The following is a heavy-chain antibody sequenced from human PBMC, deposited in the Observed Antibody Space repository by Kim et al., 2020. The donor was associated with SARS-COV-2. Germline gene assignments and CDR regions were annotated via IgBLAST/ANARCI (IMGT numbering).Heavy chain of an antibody. CDR2: ISYTGAT. J-gene: IGHJ3*01. CDR1: SGSISIFY. D-gene: IGHD1-26*01. CDR3: ARHYLNTFDV. V-gene: IGHV4-59*08. Sequence: SETLSLTCSVSSGSISIFYWGWIRQLPGREPEWIGFISYTGATTYNPSLKSRVTISLDTSNNNFSLKLTPVTVADTAVYYCARHYLNTFDVWGQGTMVTVSS.